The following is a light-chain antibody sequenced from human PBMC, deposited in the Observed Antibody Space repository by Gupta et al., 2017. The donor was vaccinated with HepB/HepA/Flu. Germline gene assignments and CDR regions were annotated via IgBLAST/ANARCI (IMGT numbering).Light chain of an antibody. Sequence: QLAVTQSPSASASLGASVKLTCTLSSGHSSYAIAWHQQQPEKGPRYLMKVNSDGSHTKGDGIPDRFSGSSSGTARYLTISSLQAEDETDYYCQTWGTGNSVVFGGGTKLTVL. CDR3: QTWGTGNSVV. J-gene: IGLJ2*01. V-gene: IGLV4-69*01. CDR1: SGHSSYA. CDR2: VNSDGSH.